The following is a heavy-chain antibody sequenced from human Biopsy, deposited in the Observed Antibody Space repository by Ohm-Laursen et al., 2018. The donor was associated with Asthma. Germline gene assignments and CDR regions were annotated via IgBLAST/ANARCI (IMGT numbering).Heavy chain of an antibody. CDR2: IYYTGSD. CDR1: GGSISTGSYY. CDR3: ARGPNYHGSGRAPIGMDV. J-gene: IGHJ6*02. Sequence: PGTLSLTCTVSGGSISTGSYYWSWIRQPPGKGLEWLGYIYYTGSDNYNPSLKSRVTISVDTSKNQFSLRLNSVTAADTAVYYCARGPNYHGSGRAPIGMDVWGQGTTVTVSS. D-gene: IGHD3-10*01. V-gene: IGHV4-61*01.